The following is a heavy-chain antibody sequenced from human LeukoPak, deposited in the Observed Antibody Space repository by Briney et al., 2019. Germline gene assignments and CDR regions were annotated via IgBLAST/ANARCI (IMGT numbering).Heavy chain of an antibody. CDR1: GGSISSYY. CDR3: ARSPDILTGENFDF. CDR2: INHSGST. Sequence: SETLSLTCTVSGGSISSYYWSWIRQPPGKGLEWIGEINHSGSTNYNPSLKSRVTISVDTSKNQFSLKLSSVTAADTAVYYCARSPDILTGENFDFWGQGTLVTVSS. J-gene: IGHJ4*02. D-gene: IGHD3-9*01. V-gene: IGHV4-34*01.